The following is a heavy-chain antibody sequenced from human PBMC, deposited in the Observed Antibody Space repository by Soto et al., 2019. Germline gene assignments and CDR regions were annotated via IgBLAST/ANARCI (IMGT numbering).Heavy chain of an antibody. J-gene: IGHJ3*02. CDR3: SRVERGTATAVVDAFDI. V-gene: IGHV4-34*01. D-gene: IGHD2-21*02. CDR1: GGFVSSGSYY. CDR2: MSHSGGT. Sequence: QVQLQQWGAGLLKPSETLSLTCGVYGGFVSSGSYYWSWIRHPTGQGLEWIGEMSHSGGTHFNPSLKSRVTISVDTSKNQFSLKMSSVTAADTALYYCSRVERGTATAVVDAFDIWGPGTMVTVSS.